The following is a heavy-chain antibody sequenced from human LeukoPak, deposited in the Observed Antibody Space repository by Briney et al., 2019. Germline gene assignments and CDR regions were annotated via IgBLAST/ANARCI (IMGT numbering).Heavy chain of an antibody. V-gene: IGHV4-34*01. CDR1: GGSFSGYY. CDR2: INHSGST. Sequence: PSETLSLTCAVYGGSFSGYYWSWIRQPPGKGLEWIGEINHSGSTNYNPSLKSRVTMSVDTSKNQFSPKLSSVTAADAAVYYCARGLKEDLDYWGQGTLVTVSS. CDR3: ARGLKEDLDY. J-gene: IGHJ4*02.